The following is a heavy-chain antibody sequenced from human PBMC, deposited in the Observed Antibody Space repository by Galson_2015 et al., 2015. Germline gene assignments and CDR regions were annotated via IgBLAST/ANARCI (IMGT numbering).Heavy chain of an antibody. Sequence: QSGAEVTKPGESLSISCRVSECTFTHYYIGWVRQVPGKGLEWMGIFSRGDSDTRYNPSFHGPVTISAANSSNTAYLQWSSLEASDTAIYYCARTMYTSGYFAYSDHWGQGTLVTVSS. D-gene: IGHD6-19*01. CDR2: FSRGDSDT. CDR3: ARTMYTSGYFAYSDH. V-gene: IGHV5-51*03. J-gene: IGHJ4*02. CDR1: ECTFTHYY.